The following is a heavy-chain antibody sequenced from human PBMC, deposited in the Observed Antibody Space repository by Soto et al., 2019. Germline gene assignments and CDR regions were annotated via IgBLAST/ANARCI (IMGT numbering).Heavy chain of an antibody. CDR2: IKQDGSEK. CDR1: GFTFSSYW. J-gene: IGHJ4*02. CDR3: ARDLTWIQLWLFDY. D-gene: IGHD5-18*01. Sequence: GGSLRLSCAASGFTFSSYWMSWVRQAPGKGLEWVANIKQDGSEKYYVDSVKGRFTISRDNAKNSLYLQMNSLRAEDTAVYYCARDLTWIQLWLFDYWGRGTQVTVSS. V-gene: IGHV3-7*01.